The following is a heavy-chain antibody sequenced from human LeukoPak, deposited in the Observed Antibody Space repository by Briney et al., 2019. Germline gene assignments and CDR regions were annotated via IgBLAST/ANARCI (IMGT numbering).Heavy chain of an antibody. Sequence: SESLSLTCAVYGGSFSGYYWSWIRQPPGKGLEWIGEINHSGSTNYNPSLKSRVTISVDTSKNQFSLKLSSVTAADTAVYYCARGKRGYSSSWYDYWGQGTLVTVSS. V-gene: IGHV4-34*01. J-gene: IGHJ4*02. CDR1: GGSFSGYY. CDR3: ARGKRGYSSSWYDY. D-gene: IGHD6-13*01. CDR2: INHSGST.